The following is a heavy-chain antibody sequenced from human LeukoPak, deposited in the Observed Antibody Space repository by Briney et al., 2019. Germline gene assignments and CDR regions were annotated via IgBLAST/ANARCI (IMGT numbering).Heavy chain of an antibody. D-gene: IGHD3-3*01. J-gene: IGHJ3*02. Sequence: SETLSLTCTVSGGSISSYYWSWIRQPPGKGLEWIGYIYYSGSTNYNPSLKSRVTISVDTSKNQFSLKLSSVTAADTAVYYCAREEFWGVFDIWGQGTMVTVSS. CDR2: IYYSGST. V-gene: IGHV4-59*01. CDR1: GGSISSYY. CDR3: AREEFWGVFDI.